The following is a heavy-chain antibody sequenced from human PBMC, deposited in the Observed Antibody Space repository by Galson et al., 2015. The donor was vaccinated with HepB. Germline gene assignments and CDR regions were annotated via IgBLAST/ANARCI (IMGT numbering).Heavy chain of an antibody. J-gene: IGHJ2*01. CDR3: ALAWTNYWYVDL. D-gene: IGHD3/OR15-3a*01. Sequence: SLRLSCAASGFTFSSYAMSWVRQAPGKGLEWVSSISGSVGSLHYADSVKGRFTISRDNSKNTLYLQMNSLEAEDTAIYYCALAWTNYWYVDLWGRGTLVTVSS. V-gene: IGHV3-23*01. CDR1: GFTFSSYA. CDR2: ISGSVGSL.